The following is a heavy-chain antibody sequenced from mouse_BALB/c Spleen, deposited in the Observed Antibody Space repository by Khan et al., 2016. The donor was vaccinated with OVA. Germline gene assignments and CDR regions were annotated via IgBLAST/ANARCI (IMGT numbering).Heavy chain of an antibody. CDR2: ISYSGST. Sequence: EVQLQESGPGLVKPSQSLSLTCTVTGYSITSGYGWNWIRQFPGNKLEWMGYISYSGSTNYNPSLKSRISTTRDTSKNQFVLQLNSVTMADTATYYCARTARIKYWGQGTTLTVSS. D-gene: IGHD1-2*01. CDR3: ARTARIKY. V-gene: IGHV3-2*02. J-gene: IGHJ2*01. CDR1: GYSITSGYG.